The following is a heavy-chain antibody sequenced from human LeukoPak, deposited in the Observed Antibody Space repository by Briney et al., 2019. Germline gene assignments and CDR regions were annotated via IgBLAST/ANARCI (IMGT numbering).Heavy chain of an antibody. CDR1: GGSISSYY. V-gene: IGHV4-59*01. Sequence: SETLSLTCTVSGGSISSYYWSWIRQPPGKGLEWIGYIYYSGSTNYNPSLKSRVTISVDTSKNQFSLKLSSVTAADTAVYYCARGSSGWYSARYNWSDPWGQGTLVTVSS. D-gene: IGHD6-19*01. J-gene: IGHJ5*02. CDR3: ARGSSGWYSARYNWSDP. CDR2: IYYSGST.